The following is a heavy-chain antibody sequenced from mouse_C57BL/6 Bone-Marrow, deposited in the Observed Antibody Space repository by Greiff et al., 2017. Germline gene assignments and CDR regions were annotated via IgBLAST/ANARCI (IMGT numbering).Heavy chain of an antibody. Sequence: QVHVKQPGAELVKPGASVKLSCKASGYTFTSYWMHWVKQRPGQGLEWIGMIHPNSGSTNYNEKFKSKATLTVDKSSSTAYMQISSLTSEDSAVYYCARRGYYDYWGQGTTPTVSA. CDR3: ARRGYYDY. CDR1: GYTFTSYW. J-gene: IGHJ2*01. D-gene: IGHD2-3*01. CDR2: IHPNSGST. V-gene: IGHV1-64*01.